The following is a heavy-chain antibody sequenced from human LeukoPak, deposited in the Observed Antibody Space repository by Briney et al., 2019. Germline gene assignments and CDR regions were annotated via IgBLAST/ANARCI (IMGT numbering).Heavy chain of an antibody. D-gene: IGHD2-2*01. CDR3: ARASQYCSSTSCHYLPDY. Sequence: ASVKVSCKASGYTFTSYAMHWVRQAPGQRLEWMGWINAGNGNTKYSQKFQGRVTITRDTSASTAYMELSSLRSEDTAVYYCARASQYCSSTSCHYLPDYWGQGTLVTVSS. CDR2: INAGNGNT. CDR1: GYTFTSYA. V-gene: IGHV1-3*01. J-gene: IGHJ4*02.